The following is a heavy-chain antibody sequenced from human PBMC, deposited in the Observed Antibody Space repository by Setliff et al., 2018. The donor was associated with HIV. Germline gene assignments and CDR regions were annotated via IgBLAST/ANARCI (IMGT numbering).Heavy chain of an antibody. CDR2: ISSSSSTI. J-gene: IGHJ4*02. CDR1: GFIFSSYE. Sequence: GGSLRLSCAASGFIFSSYEMNWVRQAPGKGLEWVSYISSSSSTIYYADSVRGRFTISRDNSKNSLYLQMNSLRTEDTALYYCSKGHPDGDPYYFDYWGQGTLVTVSS. D-gene: IGHD2-21*02. V-gene: IGHV3-48*03. CDR3: SKGHPDGDPYYFDY.